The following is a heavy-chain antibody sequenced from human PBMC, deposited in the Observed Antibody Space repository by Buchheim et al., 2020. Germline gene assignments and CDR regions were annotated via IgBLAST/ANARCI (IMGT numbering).Heavy chain of an antibody. CDR3: ANEGPLGYFDY. V-gene: IGHV3-30*18. J-gene: IGHJ4*02. CDR1: GFTFSSYG. CDR2: ISYDGSNK. Sequence: QVQLVESGGGVVQPGRSLRLSCAASGFTFSSYGMHWVRQAPGKGLEWVAVISYDGSNKYYADSVKGRFTISRDNSKNTLYLQMNSLRAEDTAVYYCANEGPLGYFDYWGQGTL.